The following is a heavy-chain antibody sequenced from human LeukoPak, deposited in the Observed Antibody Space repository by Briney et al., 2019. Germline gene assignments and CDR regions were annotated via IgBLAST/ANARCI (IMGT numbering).Heavy chain of an antibody. CDR2: ITGSGDFT. CDR3: TKRITATTPFDS. CDR1: GFTFSTYG. Sequence: GSLRLSCAASGFTFSTYGISWVRQAPGKGLEWVSAITGSGDFTKYADSVKGRFTISRDNSKNIVYLQMNSPRVEDTALYYCTKRITATTPFDSWGQGTLVIVSS. V-gene: IGHV3-23*01. D-gene: IGHD4-17*01. J-gene: IGHJ4*02.